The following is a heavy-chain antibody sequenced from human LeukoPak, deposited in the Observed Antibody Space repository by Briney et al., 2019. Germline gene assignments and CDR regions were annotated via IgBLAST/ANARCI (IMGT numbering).Heavy chain of an antibody. Sequence: PAETLSLTCTVSGVSISSYYWSWIRQPPGKGLEGIGYIFYSGNTIYNPSLRSRVTISADTSKNHFSLRLRSVTAADTAVYYCARLAAISGSDYPDDWGQGTLVTVSS. CDR3: ARLAAISGSDYPDD. CDR2: IFYSGNT. J-gene: IGHJ4*02. D-gene: IGHD1-26*01. CDR1: GVSISSYY. V-gene: IGHV4-59*08.